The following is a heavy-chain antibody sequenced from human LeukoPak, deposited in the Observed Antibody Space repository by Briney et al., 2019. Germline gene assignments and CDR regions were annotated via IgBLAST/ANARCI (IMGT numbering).Heavy chain of an antibody. V-gene: IGHV4-59*08. Sequence: SETLSLTCSVSGGSLSSYHWSWLRQPPGKGLEWIGYIYYSGSTNYNPSLKSQVTISVDTSKNQFSLKLRSVTAADAAVYYCARLQLLTLDYWGQGTLVTVSS. CDR1: GGSLSSYH. CDR2: IYYSGST. CDR3: ARLQLLTLDY. J-gene: IGHJ4*02. D-gene: IGHD1-1*01.